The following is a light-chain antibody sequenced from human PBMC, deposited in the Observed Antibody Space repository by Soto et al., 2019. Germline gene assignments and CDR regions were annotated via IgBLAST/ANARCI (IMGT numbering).Light chain of an antibody. J-gene: IGLJ1*01. CDR2: EVT. CDR1: SSDVGIYNY. Sequence: QSVLTQAASVSGCAGQSIAISCTGSSSDVGIYNYVSWYQQHPGKVPKLIIYEVTSRPSGVSIRFSGSKSGNTASLTISGLQPEDEADYYCSSYTTSSTRVFGTGTKVTVL. CDR3: SSYTTSSTRV. V-gene: IGLV2-14*01.